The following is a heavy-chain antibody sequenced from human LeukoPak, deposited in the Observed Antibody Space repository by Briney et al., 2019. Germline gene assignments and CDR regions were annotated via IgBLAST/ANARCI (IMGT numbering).Heavy chain of an antibody. D-gene: IGHD1-26*01. J-gene: IGHJ5*02. V-gene: IGHV1-46*01. CDR1: GYTFTSYY. CDR3: ARDPAGRSMANWFDP. CDR2: INPSGGST. Sequence: ASVKVSCKASGYTFTSYYMHWVRQAPGQGLEWMGIINPSGGSTSYAQKFQGRVTMTRDMSTSTVYMELSSLRSEDTAVYYCARDPAGRSMANWFDPWGQGTLVTVSS.